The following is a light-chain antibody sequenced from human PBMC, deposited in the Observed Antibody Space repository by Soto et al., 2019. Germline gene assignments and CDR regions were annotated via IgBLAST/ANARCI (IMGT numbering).Light chain of an antibody. CDR2: DAS. CDR3: QQYGSSPS. V-gene: IGKV3-20*01. J-gene: IGKJ5*01. Sequence: EIVMTQSPATLSVSPLHRATLSCRASHSISSNLAWYQQKPGQAPRLLIYDASNRATGIPDRFSGSGSGTDFTLTISRLAHEDFAVYYCQQYGSSPSFGQGTRLEIK. CDR1: HSISSN.